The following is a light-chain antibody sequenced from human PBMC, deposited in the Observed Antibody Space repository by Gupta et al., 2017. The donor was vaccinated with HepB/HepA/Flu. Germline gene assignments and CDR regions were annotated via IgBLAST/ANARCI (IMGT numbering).Light chain of an antibody. V-gene: IGKV4-1*01. CDR3: HQDYSTPPT. CDR2: WAS. CDR1: QSVLYSSNNKNY. Sequence: DIVLTQSPDSLAVSLGERATINCKSSQSVLYSSNNKNYLAWYQQKPGQPPKLLIYWASTRESGVPDRFSGSGSGTDFTLTISSLQAEDVAVYYCHQDYSTPPTFGPGTKVDIK. J-gene: IGKJ3*01.